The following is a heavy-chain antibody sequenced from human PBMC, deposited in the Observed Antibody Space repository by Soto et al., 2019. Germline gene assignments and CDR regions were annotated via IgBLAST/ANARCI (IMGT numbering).Heavy chain of an antibody. Sequence: SETLSLTCAVSGYSISSSNWWGWIRQPPGKGMEWVGYIYYGGSTSYNPSLKSRVTISLETSKSQISLRLNSVTAADTAVYYCATGKTVAAAGPYDYWGQGTLVTVSS. CDR2: IYYGGST. V-gene: IGHV4-28*03. J-gene: IGHJ4*02. D-gene: IGHD6-13*01. CDR1: GYSISSSNW. CDR3: ATGKTVAAAGPYDY.